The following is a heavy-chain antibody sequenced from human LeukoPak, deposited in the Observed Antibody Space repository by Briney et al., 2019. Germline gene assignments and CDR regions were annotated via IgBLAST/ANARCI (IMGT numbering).Heavy chain of an antibody. Sequence: GGSLRLSCAASGFPFSSYSMNWVRQAPGKGLEWVSSISSSSSYIYYADSVKGRFTISRDNAKNSLYLQMNSLRAEDTAVYYCAKDPNGDYVGAFDSWGQGTMVTVSS. CDR1: GFPFSSYS. V-gene: IGHV3-21*04. CDR3: AKDPNGDYVGAFDS. D-gene: IGHD4-17*01. J-gene: IGHJ3*02. CDR2: ISSSSSYI.